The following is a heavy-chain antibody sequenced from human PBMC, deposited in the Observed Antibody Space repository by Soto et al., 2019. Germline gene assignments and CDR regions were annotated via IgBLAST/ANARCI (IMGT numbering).Heavy chain of an antibody. CDR1: GITFSSYA. V-gene: IGHV3-23*01. Sequence: GGSLRLSCAASGITFSSYAMNCVRQAPGKGLEWVSYISESGRTTYYADSVKGRFTIYRDNSKNTLYLQVTSQRAEDTVVYFCVKYNSVVGGDTRAFDIWGQGTMVNVSS. J-gene: IGHJ3*02. CDR2: ISESGRTT. D-gene: IGHD2-15*01. CDR3: VKYNSVVGGDTRAFDI.